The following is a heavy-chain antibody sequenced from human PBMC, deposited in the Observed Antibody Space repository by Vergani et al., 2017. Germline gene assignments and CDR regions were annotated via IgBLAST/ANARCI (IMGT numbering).Heavy chain of an antibody. V-gene: IGHV3-7*01. D-gene: IGHD5-24*01. CDR1: GFNFQIYW. CDR3: VRGDLAKIYNWFDP. CDR2: IKQDGSED. J-gene: IGHJ5*01. Sequence: EVLLVESGGDLVQPGGSLRLSCEASGFNFQIYWMGWVRQTAEKGLEWVANIKQDGSEDYYVDSVKGRFTITRDNAKKFIYLQMNSLRADDTAVYYCVRGDLAKIYNWFDPWGQGTRVTVSS.